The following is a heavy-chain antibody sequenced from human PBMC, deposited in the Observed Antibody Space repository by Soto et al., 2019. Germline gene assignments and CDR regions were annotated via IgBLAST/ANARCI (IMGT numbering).Heavy chain of an antibody. D-gene: IGHD1-1*01. J-gene: IGHJ6*02. CDR2: IGPSGNT. V-gene: IGHV3-23*01. Sequence: EVQLLESGGDLVQPGGSLRLVCAASGFTFSNSGMRWVRQAPGQGLEWVSSIGPSGNTYYSDAVKGRFTISRDISKNTLFLQMDSLRAEDTATYYCAKLLHKSSYNVMDVWGQGTTVTVSS. CDR3: AKLLHKSSYNVMDV. CDR1: GFTFSNSG.